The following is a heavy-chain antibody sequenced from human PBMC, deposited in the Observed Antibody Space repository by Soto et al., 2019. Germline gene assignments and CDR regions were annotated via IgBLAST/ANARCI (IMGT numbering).Heavy chain of an antibody. CDR3: ASSIRTLAQVGTTTEGYWYFDL. D-gene: IGHD1-7*01. V-gene: IGHV4-30-4*01. Sequence: QVQLQESGPGLVKPSQTLSLTCTVSGGSISSGDYYWSWIRQPPGKGLEWIGYIYYSGSTYYNPSLKSRVTISVDTSKNQFSLKLSSVTAADTAVYYCASSIRTLAQVGTTTEGYWYFDLWGRGTLVTVSS. CDR1: GGSISSGDYY. J-gene: IGHJ2*01. CDR2: IYYSGST.